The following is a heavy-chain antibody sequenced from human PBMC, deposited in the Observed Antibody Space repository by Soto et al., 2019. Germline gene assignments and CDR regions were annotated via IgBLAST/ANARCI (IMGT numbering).Heavy chain of an antibody. CDR3: ATPGPPGSYGLDY. J-gene: IGHJ4*02. CDR2: FDPEDGET. Sequence: ASVKVSCKAGGYTFSDYYIQWVRQAPGKGLEWMGGFDPEDGETIYAQKFQGRVTMTEDTSTDTAYMELSSLRSEDTAVYYCATPGPPGSYGLDYWGQGTLVTVSS. D-gene: IGHD1-26*01. CDR1: GYTFSDYY. V-gene: IGHV1-24*01.